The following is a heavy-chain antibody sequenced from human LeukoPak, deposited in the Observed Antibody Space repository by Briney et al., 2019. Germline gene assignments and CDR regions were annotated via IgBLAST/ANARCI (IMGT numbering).Heavy chain of an antibody. J-gene: IGHJ4*02. V-gene: IGHV4-34*01. CDR2: INHSGST. CDR1: GESFSGYY. CDR3: ASLPMIVVVIHDY. Sequence: SETLSLTCAVYGESFSGYYWSWIRQPPRKGLEWIGEINHSGSTNYNPSLKSRVTISVDTSKNQFSLKLSSVTAADTAVYYCASLPMIVVVIHDYWGQGTLVTVSS. D-gene: IGHD3-22*01.